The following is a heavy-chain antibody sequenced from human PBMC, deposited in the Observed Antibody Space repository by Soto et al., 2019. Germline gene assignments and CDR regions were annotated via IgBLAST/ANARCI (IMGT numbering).Heavy chain of an antibody. Sequence: ASVKVSCKASGGTFSSYGISWVRQAPGQGLEWMGWISAYNGNTNYAQKLQGRVTMTTDTSTSTAYMELRSLRSDDTAVYYCARDQIVVVPAASGYYYGMDVWGQGTTVTVSS. CDR1: GGTFSSYG. V-gene: IGHV1-18*01. CDR3: ARDQIVVVPAASGYYYGMDV. J-gene: IGHJ6*02. D-gene: IGHD2-2*01. CDR2: ISAYNGNT.